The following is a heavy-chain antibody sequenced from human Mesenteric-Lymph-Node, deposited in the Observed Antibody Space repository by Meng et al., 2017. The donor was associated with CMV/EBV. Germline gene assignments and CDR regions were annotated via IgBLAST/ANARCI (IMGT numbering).Heavy chain of an antibody. CDR1: DGSFTSYY. CDR2: INASVRA. J-gene: IGHJ4*02. Sequence: SETLSLTCTIYDGSFTSYYWSWIRQPPGKGLGWIGEINASVRANYNPSLESRVTISVDTSKSQFSLKVRAGTAAEAAVYYCATAHIHQLPTYWGQGTLVTVSS. D-gene: IGHD2-2*01. CDR3: ATAHIHQLPTY. V-gene: IGHV4-34*01.